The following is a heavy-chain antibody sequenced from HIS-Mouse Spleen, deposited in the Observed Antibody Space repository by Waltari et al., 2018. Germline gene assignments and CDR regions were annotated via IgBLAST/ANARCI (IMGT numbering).Heavy chain of an antibody. V-gene: IGHV3-30*04. J-gene: IGHJ4*02. Sequence: QVQLVESGGGVVQPGRSLRLSCAGSGSTFSSHSMHGVRQAPGKGLEGVAVISYDGSNKYYADSVKGRFTISRDNSKNTLYLQMNSLRAEDTAVYYCARAPHDADYGVVFDYWGQGTLVTVSS. D-gene: IGHD4-17*01. CDR2: ISYDGSNK. CDR1: GSTFSSHS. CDR3: ARAPHDADYGVVFDY.